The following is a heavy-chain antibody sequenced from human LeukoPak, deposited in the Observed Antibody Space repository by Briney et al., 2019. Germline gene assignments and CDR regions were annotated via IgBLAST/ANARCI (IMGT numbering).Heavy chain of an antibody. CDR2: IYTSGST. J-gene: IGHJ4*02. CDR3: ARVHDYGDYVDY. Sequence: SETLSLTCSVSAGSTTGYYWSWIRQPAGKGLEWIGRIYTSGSTNYNPSLKSRVTISVDTSKNQFSLKLSSVTAADTAVYYCARVHDYGDYVDYWGQGTLVTVSS. D-gene: IGHD4-17*01. V-gene: IGHV4-4*07. CDR1: AGSTTGYY.